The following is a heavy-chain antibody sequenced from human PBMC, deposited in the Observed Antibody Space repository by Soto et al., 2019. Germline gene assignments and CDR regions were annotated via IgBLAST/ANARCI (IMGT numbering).Heavy chain of an antibody. J-gene: IGHJ4*02. CDR3: ANDLRPDGVWDFDS. V-gene: IGHV3-23*01. CDR2: IIQDGTT. D-gene: IGHD4-17*01. Sequence: EVQLLESGGDLVQPGGSLRLSCAASGFTFTTYSMVWVRQAPGRGPEWVSGIIQDGTTYYADSVQGRFTISRDNSWNTVYLQMAKLRGEDTALYYCANDLRPDGVWDFDSWGQGTLVTVSS. CDR1: GFTFTTYS.